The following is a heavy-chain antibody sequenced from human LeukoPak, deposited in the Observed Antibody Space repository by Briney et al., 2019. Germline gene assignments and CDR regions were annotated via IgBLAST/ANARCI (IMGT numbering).Heavy chain of an antibody. CDR1: GFTFSSYA. J-gene: IGHJ3*02. CDR2: ISGSGGST. CDR3: AKDLTYYDFWSVDAFDI. V-gene: IGHV3-23*01. Sequence: PGESLKISCAASGFTFSSYAMSWVRQAPGKGLEWVSAISGSGGSTYYADSVKGRFTISRDNSKNTLYLQMNSLRAEDTAVYYCAKDLTYYDFWSVDAFDIWGQGTMVTVSS. D-gene: IGHD3-3*01.